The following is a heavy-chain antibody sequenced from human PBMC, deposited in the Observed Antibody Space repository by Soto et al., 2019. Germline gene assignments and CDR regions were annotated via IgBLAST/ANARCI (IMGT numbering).Heavy chain of an antibody. CDR3: AKVRRALPLDD. CDR2: ISGSGGST. D-gene: IGHD1-26*01. V-gene: IGHV3-23*01. CDR1: SFSISSYA. J-gene: IGHJ4*02. Sequence: GGSIRVSCAASSFSISSYALSWVRQAPGKGLEWVSAISGSGGSTYYGDSVKSRFTIYRDNSNDTLYLQMNSLRDEDTAVYYCAKVRRALPLDDWGQGTLVTVSS.